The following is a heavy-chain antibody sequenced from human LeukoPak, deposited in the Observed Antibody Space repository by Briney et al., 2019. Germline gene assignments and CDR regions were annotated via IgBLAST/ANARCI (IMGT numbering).Heavy chain of an antibody. J-gene: IGHJ6*03. V-gene: IGHV1-2*02. D-gene: IGHD2-15*01. CDR2: INPNSGGT. CDR3: ARALSGAYMDV. Sequence: VKVSCKASGYTFTTYGINWVRQAPGQGLEWMGWINPNSGGTNYAQKFQGRVTMTRDTSISTAYMELSRLRSDDTAVYYCARALSGAYMDVWGKGTTVTISS. CDR1: GYTFTTYG.